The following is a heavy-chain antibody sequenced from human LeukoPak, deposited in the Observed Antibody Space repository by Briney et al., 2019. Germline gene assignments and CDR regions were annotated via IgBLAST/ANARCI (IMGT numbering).Heavy chain of an antibody. Sequence: GGSLRLSCAASGFSFSTYEMNWVRQAPGKGLEWVSYISGSGSTIYYADSVKGRFTISRDNAKNSLYLQMNSLRAEDTAVYYCAGDLRCGGDCPGYWGQGTLVTVSS. D-gene: IGHD2-21*02. CDR2: ISGSGSTI. V-gene: IGHV3-48*03. CDR3: AGDLRCGGDCPGY. CDR1: GFSFSTYE. J-gene: IGHJ4*02.